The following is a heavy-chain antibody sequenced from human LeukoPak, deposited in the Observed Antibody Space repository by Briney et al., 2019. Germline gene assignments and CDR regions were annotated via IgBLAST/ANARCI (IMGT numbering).Heavy chain of an antibody. J-gene: IGHJ5*02. D-gene: IGHD2-15*01. CDR2: IYYSGRT. CDR1: GGSISSYY. Sequence: SETLSLTCTVSGGSISSYYWSWIRQPPGKGLEWIGYIYYSGRTYYNPSLKSRVTISVDTSKNQFSLTLSSVTAADTAVYYCARAYCSGGSCYFGWFDPWGQGTLVTVSS. CDR3: ARAYCSGGSCYFGWFDP. V-gene: IGHV4-59*12.